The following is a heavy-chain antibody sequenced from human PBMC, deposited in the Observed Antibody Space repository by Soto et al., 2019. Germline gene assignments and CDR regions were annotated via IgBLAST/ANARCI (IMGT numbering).Heavy chain of an antibody. Sequence: ASVKVSCKASGYTFTSYGISWVRQAPGQGLEWMGWISAYNGNTNYAQKLQGGVTMTTDTSTSTAYMELRSLRSDDTAVYYCARFIAAAGNYYYYYGMDVWGQGTTVTVYS. CDR3: ARFIAAAGNYYYYYGMDV. CDR1: GYTFTSYG. CDR2: ISAYNGNT. V-gene: IGHV1-18*04. D-gene: IGHD6-13*01. J-gene: IGHJ6*02.